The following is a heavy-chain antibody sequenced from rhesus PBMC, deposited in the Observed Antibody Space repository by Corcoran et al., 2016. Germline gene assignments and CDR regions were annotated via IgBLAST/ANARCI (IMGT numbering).Heavy chain of an antibody. CDR1: GASISSYW. Sequence: QVQLQESGPGLVQPSETLSLTCAVSGASISSYWWSWCRQPPGQGLAWIGGINGNSGCTDYNPSLKSRVTISKDAAKNKFSLKLSSVTAADTAMYYCAVTSMTTVAPPSHQFDVWGPGVLVTVSS. J-gene: IGHJ5-1*01. CDR3: AVTSMTTVAPPSHQFDV. D-gene: IGHD4-29*01. CDR2: INGNSGCT. V-gene: IGHV4-80*01.